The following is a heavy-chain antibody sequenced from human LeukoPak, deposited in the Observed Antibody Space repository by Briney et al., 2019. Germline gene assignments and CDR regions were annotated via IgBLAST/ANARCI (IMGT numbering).Heavy chain of an antibody. CDR1: GFTFSSYA. V-gene: IGHV3-30*04. D-gene: IGHD1-26*01. CDR3: ARDSGSYDY. J-gene: IGHJ4*02. Sequence: GGSLRLSCAASGFTFSSYAMHWVRQAPGKGLEWVAVISYDGSNKYYADSVKGRFTISRDNSKNTLYLQMNSLRAEDTAVYYCARDSGSYDYWGQGTLVTASS. CDR2: ISYDGSNK.